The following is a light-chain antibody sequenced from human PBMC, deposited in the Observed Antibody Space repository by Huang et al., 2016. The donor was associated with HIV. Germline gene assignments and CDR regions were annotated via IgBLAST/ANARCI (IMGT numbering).Light chain of an antibody. J-gene: IGKJ1*01. CDR1: QSIGTW. CDR2: KAS. Sequence: DIQMTQSPSALSASVGDRVTITCRASQSIGTWLAWYQQTPGKPPKLRIYKASTLQGGVPSRFGGGGSGTEFTLTISSLQPDDFATYFCQQYNSYSGKFGQGTKVE. CDR3: QQYNSYSGK. V-gene: IGKV1-5*03.